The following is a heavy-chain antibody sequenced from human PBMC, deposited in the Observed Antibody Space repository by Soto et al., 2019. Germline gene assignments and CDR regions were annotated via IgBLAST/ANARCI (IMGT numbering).Heavy chain of an antibody. CDR3: ARAELTTLRLLEWYPYYYGMDV. CDR1: GYTFTSYD. CDR2: MNPNSGNT. V-gene: IGHV1-8*01. D-gene: IGHD3-3*01. J-gene: IGHJ6*02. Sequence: QVQLVQSGAEVKKPGASVKVSCKASGYTFTSYDINWVRQATGQGLEWMEWMNPNSGNTGYAQKFQGRVTMTRNTSISTAYMELSSLRSEDTAVYYCARAELTTLRLLEWYPYYYGMDVWGQGTTVTVSS.